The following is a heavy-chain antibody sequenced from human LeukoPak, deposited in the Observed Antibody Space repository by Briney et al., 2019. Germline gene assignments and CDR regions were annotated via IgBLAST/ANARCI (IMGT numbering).Heavy chain of an antibody. CDR2: IYYSGST. V-gene: IGHV4-59*12. J-gene: IGHJ4*02. CDR1: GGSISSYY. CDR3: ARAFGVVAYTI. D-gene: IGHD3-3*01. Sequence: SETLSLTCTVSGGSISSYYWSWIRQPPGKGLEWIGYIYYSGSTNYNPSLKSRVTISVDTSKNQFSLKLSSVTAADTAVYYCARAFGVVAYTIWGQGTLVTVSS.